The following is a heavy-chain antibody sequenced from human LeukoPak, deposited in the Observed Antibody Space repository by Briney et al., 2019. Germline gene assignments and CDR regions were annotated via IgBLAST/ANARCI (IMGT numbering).Heavy chain of an antibody. CDR1: GFTFSSYS. J-gene: IGHJ4*02. D-gene: IGHD6-19*01. Sequence: GGSLRLPCAASGFTFSSYSMNWVRQAPGKGLEWVSSISSSSSYIYYADSVKGRFTISRDNAKNSLYLQMNSLRAEDTAVYYCARALYSSGWYPDYWGQGTLVTVSS. V-gene: IGHV3-21*01. CDR3: ARALYSSGWYPDY. CDR2: ISSSSSYI.